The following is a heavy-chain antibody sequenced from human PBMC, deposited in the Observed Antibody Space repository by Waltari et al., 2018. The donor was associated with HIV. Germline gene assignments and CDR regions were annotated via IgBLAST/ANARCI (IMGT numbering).Heavy chain of an antibody. D-gene: IGHD3-10*01. Sequence: EVQLVESGGGLVKPGGSLRLSCAASGFTFSSYSMNWVRQAPGKGLEWVSSISSSSSYIYYADSVKGRFTISRDNAKNSLYLQMNSLRAEDTAVYYCARESEKKPIWFPQYYYYGMDVWGQGP. CDR2: ISSSSSYI. V-gene: IGHV3-21*01. CDR1: GFTFSSYS. J-gene: IGHJ6*02. CDR3: ARESEKKPIWFPQYYYYGMDV.